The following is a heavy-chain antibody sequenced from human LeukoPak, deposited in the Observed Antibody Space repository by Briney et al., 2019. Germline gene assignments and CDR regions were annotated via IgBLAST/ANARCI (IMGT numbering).Heavy chain of an antibody. CDR3: ATSGTPIFGVVSDWFDP. V-gene: IGHV1-69*06. CDR2: IIPIFGTA. Sequence: ASVKVSCKASGGTFSSYAISWVRQAPGQGLEWMGGIIPIFGTANYAQKFQGRVTMTEDTSTDTAYMELSSLRSEDTAVYYCATSGTPIFGVVSDWFDPWGQGTLVTVSS. D-gene: IGHD3-3*01. J-gene: IGHJ5*02. CDR1: GGTFSSYA.